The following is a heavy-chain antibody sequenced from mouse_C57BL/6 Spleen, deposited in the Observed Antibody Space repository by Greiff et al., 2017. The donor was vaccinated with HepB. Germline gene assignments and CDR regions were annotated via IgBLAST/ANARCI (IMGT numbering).Heavy chain of an antibody. CDR2: IDPSDSYT. J-gene: IGHJ4*01. V-gene: IGHV1-59*01. Sequence: VQLQQPGAELVRPGTSVKLSCKASGYTFTSYWMHWVKQRPGQGLEWIGVIDPSDSYTNYNQKFKGKATLTVDTSSSTAYMQLSSLTSEDSAVYYCARDEGYGNFYAMDYWGQGTSVTVSS. CDR3: ARDEGYGNFYAMDY. CDR1: GYTFTSYW. D-gene: IGHD2-10*02.